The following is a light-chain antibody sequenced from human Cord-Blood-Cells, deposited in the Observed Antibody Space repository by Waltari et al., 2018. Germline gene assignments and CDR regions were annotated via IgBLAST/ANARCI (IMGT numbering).Light chain of an antibody. Sequence: SALTHPASVSGSPGPSITISCTGTSSDVRGYNDVSWYQQHPGKAPKLMIYEVSNRPAGVSNRFSGSKSGNTASLTISGLQAEDEADYYCSSYTSSSTWVFGGGTKLTVL. V-gene: IGLV2-14*01. J-gene: IGLJ3*02. CDR1: SSDVRGYND. CDR2: EVS. CDR3: SSYTSSSTWV.